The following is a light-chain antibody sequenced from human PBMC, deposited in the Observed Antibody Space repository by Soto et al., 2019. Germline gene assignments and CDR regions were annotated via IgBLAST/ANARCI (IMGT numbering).Light chain of an antibody. CDR3: QQYCSSPRLT. J-gene: IGKJ4*01. CDR1: QSVSSSY. Sequence: EIVLTQSPGTLSLSPGERATLSCRASQSVSSSYLAWYQQKPGQAPRLLIYDASSRATGIPDRFSGSGSGTEFTLTISRLEPEDFAVYYCQQYCSSPRLTFGGGTKVEMK. V-gene: IGKV3-20*01. CDR2: DAS.